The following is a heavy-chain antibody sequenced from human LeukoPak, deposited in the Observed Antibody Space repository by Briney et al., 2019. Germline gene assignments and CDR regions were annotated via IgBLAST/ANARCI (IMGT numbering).Heavy chain of an antibody. CDR3: ARDVQMLRQWVVWISFDY. Sequence: PGGPLRLSCAASGFTFNNYHMNWVRQAPGKGLEWVSSISSSSSHIYYAESVKGRFTISRDNAKNSLYLQMNSLRAEDTAVYYCARDVQMLRQWVVWISFDYWGRGTLVTVSS. CDR1: GFTFNNYH. V-gene: IGHV3-21*01. J-gene: IGHJ4*02. CDR2: ISSSSSHI. D-gene: IGHD6-19*01.